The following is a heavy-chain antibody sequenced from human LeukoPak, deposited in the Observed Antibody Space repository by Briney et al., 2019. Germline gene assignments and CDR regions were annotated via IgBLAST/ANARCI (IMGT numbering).Heavy chain of an antibody. CDR2: ISSSNI. CDR1: GFTFSDYY. V-gene: IGHV3-11*04. J-gene: IGHJ2*01. CDR3: ARDLGNWKKREWYFDL. Sequence: PGGSLRLSCAASGFTFSDYYMSWIRQAPGKGLEWVSYISSSNIYYADSVKGRFTISRDNAKNSLYLQMNSLRAEDTAVYYCARDLGNWKKREWYFDLWGRGTLVTVSS. D-gene: IGHD1-1*01.